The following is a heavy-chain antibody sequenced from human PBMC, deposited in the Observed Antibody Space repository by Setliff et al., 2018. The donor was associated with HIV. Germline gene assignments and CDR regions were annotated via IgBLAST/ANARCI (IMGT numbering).Heavy chain of an antibody. CDR1: GYTFTSHG. J-gene: IGHJ4*02. CDR2: ISAYNGNT. CDR3: ARIPNHSSGFDY. Sequence: ASVKVSCKASGYTFTSHGISWVRQAPGQGLEWMGWISAYNGNTNYAPKFQGRVTITADESTTTAYMELSSLRSEDTAVYYCARIPNHSSGFDYWGQGTPVTVSS. D-gene: IGHD3-22*01. V-gene: IGHV1-18*01.